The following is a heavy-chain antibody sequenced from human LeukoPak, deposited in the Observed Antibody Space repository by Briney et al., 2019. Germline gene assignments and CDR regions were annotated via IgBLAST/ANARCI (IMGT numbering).Heavy chain of an antibody. CDR2: IYYSGST. D-gene: IGHD3-3*01. J-gene: IGHJ4*02. Sequence: SETLSLTCTVSGRSISSGDYYWSWIRQPPGKGLEWIGYIYYSGSTYYNPSLKSRVTISVDTSKTQFSLTLSSVTAADTAVYYCARFTLYYDFWSGPSAPNYFDYWGQGTLVTVSS. CDR3: ARFTLYYDFWSGPSAPNYFDY. CDR1: GRSISSGDYY. V-gene: IGHV4-30-4*08.